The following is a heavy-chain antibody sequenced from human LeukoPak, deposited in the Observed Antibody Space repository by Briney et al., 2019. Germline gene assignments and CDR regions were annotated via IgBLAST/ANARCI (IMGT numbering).Heavy chain of an antibody. V-gene: IGHV3-23*01. CDR1: GFTFSSYA. CDR2: ISGGGGST. Sequence: SGGSLRLSCAASGFTFSSYAMSWVRQAPGKGLEWVSAISGGGGSTYYADSVKGRFTISRDNSKNTLYLQVNSLRAEDTAVYYCAKAPTGDYYFDYWGQGTLVTVSS. D-gene: IGHD3-16*01. CDR3: AKAPTGDYYFDY. J-gene: IGHJ4*02.